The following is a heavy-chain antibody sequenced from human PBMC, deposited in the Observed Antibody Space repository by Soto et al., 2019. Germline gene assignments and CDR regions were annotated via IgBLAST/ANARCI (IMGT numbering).Heavy chain of an antibody. D-gene: IGHD6-19*01. CDR1: GFTFSSYG. CDR3: AKDSRPYSSGWYHFDY. CDR2: ISYDGSNK. Sequence: PGGSLRLSCAASGFTFSSYGMHWVRQAPGKGLEWVAVISYDGSNKYYADSVKGRFTISRDNSKNTLYLQMNSLRAEDTAVYYCAKDSRPYSSGWYHFDYWGQGTLVTVSS. V-gene: IGHV3-30*18. J-gene: IGHJ4*02.